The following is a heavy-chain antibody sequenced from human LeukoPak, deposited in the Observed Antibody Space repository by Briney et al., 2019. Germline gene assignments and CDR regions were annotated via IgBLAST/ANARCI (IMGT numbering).Heavy chain of an antibody. CDR3: AKGVLSFRYFDY. CDR2: VRYDGTNK. J-gene: IGHJ4*02. D-gene: IGHD3-9*01. CDR1: GFTFSTFG. Sequence: GGSLRLSCAASGFAASGFTFSTFGMHWVRQAPGEGLEWVAFVRYDGTNKYYADSVKGRFTISRDNSKNTLYLQMNSLRAEDTAEYYCAKGVLSFRYFDYWGQGTLVTVSS. V-gene: IGHV3-30*02.